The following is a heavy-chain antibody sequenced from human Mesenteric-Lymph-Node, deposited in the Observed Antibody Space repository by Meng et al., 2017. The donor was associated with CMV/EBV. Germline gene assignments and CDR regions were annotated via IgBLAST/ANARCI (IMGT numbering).Heavy chain of an antibody. Sequence: ASVKVSCKASGYTFTGYYMHWVRQAPGQGLEWMGWINPNSGGTNYAQKFQGRVTMTRDTSISTAYMELSRLRSDDTAVYYCARDRDTMVRGVSNWFDPWGQGTLVTVSS. J-gene: IGHJ5*02. D-gene: IGHD3-10*01. CDR1: GYTFTGYY. CDR2: INPNSGGT. CDR3: ARDRDTMVRGVSNWFDP. V-gene: IGHV1-2*02.